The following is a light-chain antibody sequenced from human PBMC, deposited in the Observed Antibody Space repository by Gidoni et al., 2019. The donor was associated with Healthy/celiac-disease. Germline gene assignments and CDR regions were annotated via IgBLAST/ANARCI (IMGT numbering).Light chain of an antibody. V-gene: IGKV3-15*01. Sequence: EIVMTQSPATMSVSPGERATLSCRASQSVSSNLAWYQQKPGQAPRLLIYGASTRATCIPARFSGSVSGTEFTLTISSLQSEDFAVYYCQQYNNWPPITFGQGTRLEIK. CDR2: GAS. CDR1: QSVSSN. J-gene: IGKJ5*01. CDR3: QQYNNWPPIT.